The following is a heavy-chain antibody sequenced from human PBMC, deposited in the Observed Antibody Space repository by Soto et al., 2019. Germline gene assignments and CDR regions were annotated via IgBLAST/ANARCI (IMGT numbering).Heavy chain of an antibody. CDR2: IIPIFGTA. CDR3: VCGGDMYYFDY. V-gene: IGHV1-69*12. J-gene: IGHJ4*02. D-gene: IGHD2-21*02. CDR1: GGTFSSYA. Sequence: QVQLVQSGAEVKKPGSSVKVSCKASGGTFSSYAIGWVRQAPGQGLEWMGGIIPIFGTANYAQKFQGRVTITADESTSTAYMELSSLRSEDTPVYYCVCGGDMYYFDYWGQGTLVTVSS.